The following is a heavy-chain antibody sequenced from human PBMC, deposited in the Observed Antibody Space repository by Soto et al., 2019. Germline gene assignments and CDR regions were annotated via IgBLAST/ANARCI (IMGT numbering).Heavy chain of an antibody. CDR3: ARGQEGVVATH. CDR2: IKDGGLT. Sequence: QVQLQQWGAGLLKPSETLSLTCVVYGGSLSGYYWSWIRQPPGKGLEWIGEIKDGGLTNYSPSLKSRAIXSXXRPKNQFSLKLHSVTAADTAVYYCARGQEGVVATHWDQGSLVTVSS. CDR1: GGSLSGYY. D-gene: IGHD5-12*01. V-gene: IGHV4-34*01. J-gene: IGHJ4*02.